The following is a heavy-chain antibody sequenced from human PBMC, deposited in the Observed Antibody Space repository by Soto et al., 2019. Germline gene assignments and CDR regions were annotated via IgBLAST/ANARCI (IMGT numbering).Heavy chain of an antibody. CDR1: GFTFSSYA. CDR3: VTRGFWDY. D-gene: IGHD3-3*01. CDR2: INGSGGST. V-gene: IGHV3-23*01. J-gene: IGHJ4*02. Sequence: SLRLSCAASGFTFSSYAMHWVRQAPGKGLEWVSAINGSGGSTYYADSVKNRFTNSRDNSKNTLYLQMNSLRAEDTAVYYCVTRGFWDYWGQGTLVTVSS.